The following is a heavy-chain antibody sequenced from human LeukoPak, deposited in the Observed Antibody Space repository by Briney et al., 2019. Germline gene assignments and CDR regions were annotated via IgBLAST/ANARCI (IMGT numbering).Heavy chain of an antibody. V-gene: IGHV1-8*03. J-gene: IGHJ6*03. Sequence: NSGNTGYAQHFQGRVTITRNTSISTDYMELSRLRSKDTAVYYCARGASLDFWSGPSYYMDVWGKGTTVTVSS. CDR2: NSGNT. D-gene: IGHD3-3*01. CDR3: ARGASLDFWSGPSYYMDV.